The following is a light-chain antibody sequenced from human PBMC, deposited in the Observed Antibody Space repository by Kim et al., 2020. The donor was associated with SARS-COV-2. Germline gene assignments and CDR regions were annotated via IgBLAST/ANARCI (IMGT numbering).Light chain of an antibody. V-gene: IGKV1-5*01. J-gene: IGKJ4*01. Sequence: GDRVTITCRASQSIGSRLVWYQQKPGKAPKVLMFDVSTLVGGVPSSFSGSGSGPEFTLTISNLQPDDFATYYCQHYNSYPITFGGGTKLEV. CDR2: DVS. CDR3: QHYNSYPIT. CDR1: QSIGSR.